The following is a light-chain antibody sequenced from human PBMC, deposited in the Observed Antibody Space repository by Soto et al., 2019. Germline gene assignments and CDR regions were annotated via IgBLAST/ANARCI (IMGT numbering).Light chain of an antibody. CDR1: SSDVGGYNY. V-gene: IGLV2-11*01. J-gene: IGLJ3*02. Sequence: QSALTQPRSVSGSPGQSVTISCTGTSSDVGGYNYVSWYQQHPGKAPKLMIYDVSKQPSGVPDRFSGSKSGNTASLTISGLQAEDEADYYCCSYAGSYRGVFGGGTKVTVL. CDR2: DVS. CDR3: CSYAGSYRGV.